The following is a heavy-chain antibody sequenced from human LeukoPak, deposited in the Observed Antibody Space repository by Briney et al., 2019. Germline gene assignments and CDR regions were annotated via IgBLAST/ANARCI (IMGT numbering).Heavy chain of an antibody. D-gene: IGHD4-17*01. J-gene: IGHJ4*02. CDR2: IDPSDSYT. Sequence: GESLRISCKGSGYSFTSYWISWVHQMPGKGLEWMGRIDPSDSYTNYSPSFQGHVTISADKSISTAYLQWSSLKASDTAMYYCAIKGDYGDYYFDYWGQGTLVTVSS. CDR3: AIKGDYGDYYFDY. V-gene: IGHV5-10-1*01. CDR1: GYSFTSYW.